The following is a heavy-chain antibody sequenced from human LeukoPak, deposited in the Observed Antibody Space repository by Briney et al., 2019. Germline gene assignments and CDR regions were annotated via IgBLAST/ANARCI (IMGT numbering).Heavy chain of an antibody. J-gene: IGHJ4*02. D-gene: IGHD1/OR15-1a*01. CDR1: GFTFSNAW. V-gene: IGHV3-15*01. Sequence: GGSLRLSCAASGFTFSNAWMTWVRQAPGKGLEWVGRIKSKTDGGSADYAAPVKGRFTISRDDSKNTLYLQMNSLRTEDTAVYYCTTQGTSGTGRVDYWGQGTLVTVSS. CDR2: IKSKTDGGSA. CDR3: TTQGTSGTGRVDY.